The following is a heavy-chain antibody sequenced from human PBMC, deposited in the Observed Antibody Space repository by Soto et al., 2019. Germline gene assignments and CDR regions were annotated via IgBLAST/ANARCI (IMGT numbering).Heavy chain of an antibody. CDR3: AREGVVVAANYYYGMDV. J-gene: IGHJ6*02. CDR1: GGTFSSYA. D-gene: IGHD2-15*01. V-gene: IGHV1-69*12. CDR2: IIPIFGTA. Sequence: QVQLVQSGAEVKKPGSSVKVSCKASGGTFSSYAISWVRQPPGQGLEWMGGIIPIFGTANYAQKFQGRVTITADESTSTAYMELSSLRSEDTAVYYCAREGVVVAANYYYGMDVWGQGTTVTVSS.